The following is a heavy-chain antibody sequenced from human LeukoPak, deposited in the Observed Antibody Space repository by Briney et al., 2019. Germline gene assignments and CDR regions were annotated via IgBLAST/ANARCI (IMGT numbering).Heavy chain of an antibody. D-gene: IGHD4-17*01. CDR2: INHSGST. Sequence: SETLSLTCAVSDGSFGPYYWSWIRQPPGKGLEWIGEINHSGSTNYNPSLKSRVAISVDTSKNQFSLKLSSVTAADTAVYYCARGSSDGDYETYYFDYWGQGTLVTVSS. J-gene: IGHJ4*02. CDR3: ARGSSDGDYETYYFDY. V-gene: IGHV4-34*01. CDR1: DGSFGPYY.